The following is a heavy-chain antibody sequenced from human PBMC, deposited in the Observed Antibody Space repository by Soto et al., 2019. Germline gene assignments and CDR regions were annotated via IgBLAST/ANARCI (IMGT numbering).Heavy chain of an antibody. V-gene: IGHV3-7*01. CDR2: IKQDGSEK. Sequence: PGGSLRLSCAASGFTFSSYWMSWVRQAPGKGLEWVANIKQDGSEKYYVDSVRGRFTISRDNAKNSLYLQMNSLRAEDTAVYYCAGGGLGYCSGGSCLTAHWGQGTLVTVSS. D-gene: IGHD2-15*01. J-gene: IGHJ4*02. CDR3: AGGGLGYCSGGSCLTAH. CDR1: GFTFSSYW.